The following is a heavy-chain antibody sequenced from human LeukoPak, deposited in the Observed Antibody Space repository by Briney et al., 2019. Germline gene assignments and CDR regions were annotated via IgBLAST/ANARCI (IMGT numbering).Heavy chain of an antibody. J-gene: IGHJ4*02. CDR3: ATPAFWDGYNSIDY. CDR1: GGTFSSYA. Sequence: ASVKVSCXASGGTFSSYAISWVRQAPGQGLEWMGRIIPIFGTANYAQKFQGRVTITTDESTSTAYMELSSLRSEDTAVYYCATPAFWDGYNSIDYWGQGTLVTVSS. D-gene: IGHD5-24*01. V-gene: IGHV1-69*05. CDR2: IIPIFGTA.